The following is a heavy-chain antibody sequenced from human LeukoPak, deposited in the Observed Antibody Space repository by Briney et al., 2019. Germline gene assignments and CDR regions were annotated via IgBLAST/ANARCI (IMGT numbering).Heavy chain of an antibody. CDR3: ARDRVLGDYVFDY. J-gene: IGHJ4*02. V-gene: IGHV3-21*01. CDR2: ISSSSSHI. Sequence: GGSLRLSCAASGFTFSSYSMNWVRQAPGKGLEWVSSISSSSSHIYYADSVKGRFTISRDNAKNSLYLQMNSLRAEDTAVYYCARDRVLGDYVFDYWGQGTLVTVSS. D-gene: IGHD4-17*01. CDR1: GFTFSSYS.